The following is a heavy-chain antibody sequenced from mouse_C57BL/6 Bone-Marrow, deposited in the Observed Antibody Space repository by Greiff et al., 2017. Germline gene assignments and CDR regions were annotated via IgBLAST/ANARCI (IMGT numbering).Heavy chain of an antibody. CDR2: IYPNSGGT. CDR1: GYTFTSYW. J-gene: IGHJ1*03. CDR3: ARGTVVVNWYFDV. D-gene: IGHD1-1*01. V-gene: IGHV1-72*01. Sequence: QVQLQQPGAELVKPGASVKLSCKASGYTFTSYWMHWVKQRPGRGLEWFGRIYPNSGGTKYNEKFKSKVTLTVDKPSSTAYMQLSSLTSEDAAVYYCARGTVVVNWYFDVWGTGTTVTVSS.